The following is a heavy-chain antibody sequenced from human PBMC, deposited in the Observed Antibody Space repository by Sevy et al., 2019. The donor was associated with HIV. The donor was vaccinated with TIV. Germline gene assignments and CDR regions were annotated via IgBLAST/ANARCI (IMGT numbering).Heavy chain of an antibody. J-gene: IGHJ6*03. D-gene: IGHD1-26*01. CDR1: GFTFSSYG. Sequence: GGSLRLSCAASGFTFSSYGMHWVRQAPGKGLEWVAVIWYDGSNKYYADSVKGRFTISRDNSKNTLYLQMNSLRAEDTAGDYCARDGGGAGETGYYYYYMDVWGKGTTVTVSS. V-gene: IGHV3-33*01. CDR3: ARDGGGAGETGYYYYYMDV. CDR2: IWYDGSNK.